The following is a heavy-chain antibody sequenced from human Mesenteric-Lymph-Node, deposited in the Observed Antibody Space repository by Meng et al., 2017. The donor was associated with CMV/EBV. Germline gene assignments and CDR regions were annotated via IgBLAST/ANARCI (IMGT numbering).Heavy chain of an antibody. J-gene: IGHJ4*02. CDR1: GGSFSGYY. V-gene: IGHV4-34*01. CDR3: ARGSPFQRKIYVDY. CDR2: INHSGST. Sequence: VYGGSFSGYYWSWIRQPPGKGLEWIGEINHSGSTNYNPSLKSRVTISVDTSKNQFSLKLSSVTAADTAVYYCARGSPFQRKIYVDYWGQGTLVTVSS. D-gene: IGHD3-10*02.